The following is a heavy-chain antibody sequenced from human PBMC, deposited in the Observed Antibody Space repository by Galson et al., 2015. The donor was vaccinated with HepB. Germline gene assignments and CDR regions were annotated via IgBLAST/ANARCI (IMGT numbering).Heavy chain of an antibody. Sequence: SLRLSCAASGFTFSSYAMSWVRQAPGKGLEWVSAISGSGGSTYYADSVKGRFTISRDNSKNTLYLQMNSLRAEDTAVYYCAKERAHRFYCSSTSCRGPFDIWGQGTMVTVSS. CDR1: GFTFSSYA. J-gene: IGHJ3*02. V-gene: IGHV3-23*01. CDR3: AKERAHRFYCSSTSCRGPFDI. D-gene: IGHD2-2*01. CDR2: ISGSGGST.